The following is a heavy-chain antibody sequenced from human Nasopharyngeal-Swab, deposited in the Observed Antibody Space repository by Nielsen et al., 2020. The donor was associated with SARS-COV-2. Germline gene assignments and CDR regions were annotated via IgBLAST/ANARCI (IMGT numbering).Heavy chain of an antibody. CDR2: IDPSDSYT. J-gene: IGHJ6*03. CDR3: ARRAYCIGGSCYSPYYYYMDV. Sequence: GESLKISCKGSGCSFTSYWISWVRQMPGNGLEWMGRIDPSDSYTNYGPTFQGHVTISADKSISTAYLQWSSLKASDTAMYYCARRAYCIGGSCYSPYYYYMDVWGKGTTVTVSS. CDR1: GCSFTSYW. D-gene: IGHD2-15*01. V-gene: IGHV5-10-1*01.